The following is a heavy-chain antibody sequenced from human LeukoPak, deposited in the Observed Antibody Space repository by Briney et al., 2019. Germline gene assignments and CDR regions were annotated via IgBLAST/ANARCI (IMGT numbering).Heavy chain of an antibody. J-gene: IGHJ5*02. Sequence: SVYLSCKASGYTFTSYGISWVRQAAGPGLEWMGWISAYNGNTNYTQKLQGRVTMTTDTSTRTAYMELRSLRSDDAAVYYCARDDGYNCCFDLWGRGTRVSLSS. CDR3: ARDDGYNCCFDL. D-gene: IGHD5-24*01. CDR1: GYTFTSYG. CDR2: ISAYNGNT. V-gene: IGHV1-18*01.